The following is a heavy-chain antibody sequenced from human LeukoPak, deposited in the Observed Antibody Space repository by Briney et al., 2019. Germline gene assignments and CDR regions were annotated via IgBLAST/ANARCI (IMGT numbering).Heavy chain of an antibody. CDR1: GDSVSSNSAA. Sequence: SQTLSLTCAISGDSVSSNSAAWNWIRQSPSRGLEWLGRTYYRSKWYTDYAVSVKSRISINPDTSKIQFSLQVNSVTPEDTAVYYCASIAAAGTYFQHWGQGTLVTVSS. D-gene: IGHD6-13*01. J-gene: IGHJ1*01. V-gene: IGHV6-1*01. CDR3: ASIAAAGTYFQH. CDR2: TYYRSKWYT.